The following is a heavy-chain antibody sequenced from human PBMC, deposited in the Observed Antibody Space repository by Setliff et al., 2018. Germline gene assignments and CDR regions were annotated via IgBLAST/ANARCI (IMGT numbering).Heavy chain of an antibody. Sequence: SETLSLTCAVSGYSISSGYYWGWIRQPPGKGLEWIGEINHSGSTNYNPSLKSRITISIDTSKNQFSLKVTSVTAADMAVYYCAREQWLDPPGYYYMDVWAKGTTVTVSS. J-gene: IGHJ6*03. D-gene: IGHD6-19*01. CDR3: AREQWLDPPGYYYMDV. CDR2: INHSGST. V-gene: IGHV4-38-2*02. CDR1: GYSISSGYY.